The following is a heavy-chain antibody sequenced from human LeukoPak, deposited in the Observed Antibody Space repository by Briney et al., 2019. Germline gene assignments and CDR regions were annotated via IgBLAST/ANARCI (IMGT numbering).Heavy chain of an antibody. CDR1: GFTFSSYD. V-gene: IGHV3-23*01. Sequence: GGSLRLSCAASGFTFSSYDMSWVRQAPGKGLEWVSATSRSGDSTYYVDSVKGRFTISRGNSKNTLYLQMNSLRAEDTAVYYCALYCSGGRCYPIGGAFDIWGRGTMVTVSS. CDR3: ALYCSGGRCYPIGGAFDI. CDR2: TSRSGDST. D-gene: IGHD2-15*01. J-gene: IGHJ3*02.